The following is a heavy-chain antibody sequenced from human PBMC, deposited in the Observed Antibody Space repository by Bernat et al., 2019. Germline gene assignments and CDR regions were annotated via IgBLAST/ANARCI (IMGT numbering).Heavy chain of an antibody. CDR3: ARVPARTTVPYFDY. Sequence: QVQLQQWGAGLLKPSETLSLTCAVYGGSFSGYYWSWIRQPPGKGLEWIGEINHSGSTNYNPSLKSRVTISADTAKNKFSLKLISVTAADTAVYYCARVPARTTVPYFDYWGQGTLVTVSS. J-gene: IGHJ4*02. V-gene: IGHV4-34*01. CDR1: GGSFSGYY. D-gene: IGHD4-11*01. CDR2: INHSGST.